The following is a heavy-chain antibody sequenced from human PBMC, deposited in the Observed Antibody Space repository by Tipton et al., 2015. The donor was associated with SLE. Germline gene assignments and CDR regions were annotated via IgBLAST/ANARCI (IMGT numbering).Heavy chain of an antibody. Sequence: TLSLTCAVYGGSFSGYYWSWIRQPPGKGLEWIGEINHSGSTNYNPSLKSRVTISVDTSKNQFSLKLSSVTAADTAVYYCARENRSLRGPFDYWAREPWSPSPQ. V-gene: IGHV4-34*01. CDR3: ARENRSLRGPFDY. CDR2: INHSGST. D-gene: IGHD4-17*01. J-gene: IGHJ4*02. CDR1: GGSFSGYY.